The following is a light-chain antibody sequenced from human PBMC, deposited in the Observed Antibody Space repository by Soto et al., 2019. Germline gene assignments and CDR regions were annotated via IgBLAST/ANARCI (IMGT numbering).Light chain of an antibody. CDR2: GAS. CDR1: QSVSSNF. CDR3: QQYGRSPFT. Sequence: VVTQSPVTLSLYPGERATLSCRASQSVSSNFLAWYQQKPGQAPRLLIYGASSRATGIPDRFSGSGSGTDFTLTISRLEAEDFAVYCCQQYGRSPFTLGPGSKVDIK. V-gene: IGKV3-20*01. J-gene: IGKJ3*01.